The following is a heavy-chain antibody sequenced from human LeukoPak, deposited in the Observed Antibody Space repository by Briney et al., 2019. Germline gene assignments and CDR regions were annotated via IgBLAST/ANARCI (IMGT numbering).Heavy chain of an antibody. Sequence: GGSLRLSCAASVFTFSSYGMHWVRQAPGKGLEWVAFIRYDGSNKYYADSVKGRFTISRDNSKNTLYLQMNSLRAEDTAVYYCANPRGYDILTGYRSPFYWGQGTLVTVSS. D-gene: IGHD3-9*01. CDR1: VFTFSSYG. CDR2: IRYDGSNK. J-gene: IGHJ4*02. V-gene: IGHV3-30*02. CDR3: ANPRGYDILTGYRSPFY.